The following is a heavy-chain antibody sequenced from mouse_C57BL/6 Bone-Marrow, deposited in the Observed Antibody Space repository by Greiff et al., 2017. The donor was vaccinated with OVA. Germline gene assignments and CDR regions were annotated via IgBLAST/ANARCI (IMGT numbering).Heavy chain of an antibody. D-gene: IGHD2-4*01. CDR1: GYTFTSYW. V-gene: IGHV1-55*01. CDR3: ARPIYYDYAFAY. J-gene: IGHJ3*01. Sequence: VQLQQPGAELVKPGASVKMSCKASGYTFTSYWITWVKQRPGQGLEWIGDIYPGSGSTNYNEKFKSKATLTVDTSSSTAYMQLSSLTSEDSAVYYCARPIYYDYAFAYWGQGTLVTVSA. CDR2: IYPGSGST.